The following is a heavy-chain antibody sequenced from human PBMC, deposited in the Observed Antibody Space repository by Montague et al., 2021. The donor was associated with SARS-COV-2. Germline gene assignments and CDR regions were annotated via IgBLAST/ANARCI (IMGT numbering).Heavy chain of an antibody. CDR3: TKSARGVTDAFDN. D-gene: IGHD3-10*01. J-gene: IGHJ3*02. Sequence: SLRLSCAASAFAFSSYAMSWVRQAPGKGLEWVSDIYNGGSSKFHVDSVKGRFTISRDNSKNTLYLQMNSLRAEDTAVYYCTKSARGVTDAFDNWGQGTMVTVSS. V-gene: IGHV3-23*03. CDR2: IYNGGSSK. CDR1: AFAFSSYA.